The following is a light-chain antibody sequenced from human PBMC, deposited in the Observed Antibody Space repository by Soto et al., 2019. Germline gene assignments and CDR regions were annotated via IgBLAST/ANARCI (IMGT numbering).Light chain of an antibody. V-gene: IGLV1-47*01. CDR3: AAWDDGLRGVV. Sequence: QSVLTQPPSASGTPGQRVTISCSGSSSNIGSKYVYWYQQLPGTAPKLLMYRDNQRSSGVPDRFSGSKSGTSAALGISGLRSDDGADYYCAAWDDGLRGVVFGGGTKLAVL. J-gene: IGLJ2*01. CDR1: SSNIGSKY. CDR2: RDN.